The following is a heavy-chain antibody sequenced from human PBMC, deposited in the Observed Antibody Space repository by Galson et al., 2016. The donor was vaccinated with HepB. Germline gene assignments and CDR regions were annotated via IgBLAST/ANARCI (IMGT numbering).Heavy chain of an antibody. J-gene: IGHJ4*02. CDR3: ARDLLNSGWPDS. CDR2: ISNDGSNQ. Sequence: SLRLSCADSGFTFNGHATHWFRQASGKGLEWLASISNDGSNQYNADSVKGRFSFSRDNVQMDSLRAEDTAVYFCARDLLNSGWPDSWGQGILVIVSS. D-gene: IGHD3-22*01. CDR1: GFTFNGHA. V-gene: IGHV3-30*04.